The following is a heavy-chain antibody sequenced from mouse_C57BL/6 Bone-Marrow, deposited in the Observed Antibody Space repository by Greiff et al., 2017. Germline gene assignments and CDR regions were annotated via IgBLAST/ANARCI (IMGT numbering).Heavy chain of an antibody. J-gene: IGHJ1*03. CDR3: ARGGSTTGYFDV. CDR2: INPNNGGT. CDR1: GYTFTDYY. Sequence: EVQLQQSGPELVKPGASVKISCKASGYTFTDYYMNWVKQSHGKSLEWIGDINPNNGGTSYNQKVKGKATLTVDKSSSTAYMELRSLTSEDSAVYYCARGGSTTGYFDVWGTGTTVTVSS. V-gene: IGHV1-26*01. D-gene: IGHD6-1*01.